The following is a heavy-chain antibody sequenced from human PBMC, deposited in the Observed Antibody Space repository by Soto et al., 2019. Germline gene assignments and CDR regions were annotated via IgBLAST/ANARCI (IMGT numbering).Heavy chain of an antibody. D-gene: IGHD2-21*01. Sequence: KFQGRVTITRDTSASTAYMELSSLRSEDTAVYYCARGGEAIDYWGQGTLVTVSS. J-gene: IGHJ4*02. V-gene: IGHV1-3*01. CDR3: ARGGEAIDY.